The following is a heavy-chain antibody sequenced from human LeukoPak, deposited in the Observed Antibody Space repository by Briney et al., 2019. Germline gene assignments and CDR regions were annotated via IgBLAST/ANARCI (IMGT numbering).Heavy chain of an antibody. CDR2: IYYSGST. D-gene: IGHD6-13*01. J-gene: IGHJ6*02. Sequence: KPSETLSLTCTVSGGSISSSSYYWCWIRQPPGKGLEWIGSIYYSGSTYYNPSLKSRVTISVDTSKNQFSLKLSSVTAADTAVYYCARITYSSSWYGDYYYYYGMDVWGQGTTVTVSS. CDR3: ARITYSSSWYGDYYYYYGMDV. V-gene: IGHV4-39*01. CDR1: GGSISSSSYY.